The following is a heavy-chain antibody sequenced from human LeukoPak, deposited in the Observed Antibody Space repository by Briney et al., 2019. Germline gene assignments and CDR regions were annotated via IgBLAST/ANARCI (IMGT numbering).Heavy chain of an antibody. CDR1: GFSITDHY. D-gene: IGHD4-17*01. CDR3: VRVRHGDYFDY. J-gene: IGHJ4*02. Sequence: GGSLRLSCAASGFSITDHYMDWVRQARGKGLEWVGRTRNKPNGYTTDYGTSVKGRFIVSRDDSENSLYLQMNGLKTEDTAVYYCVRVRHGDYFDYWGQGTLVTVSS. CDR2: TRNKPNGYTT. V-gene: IGHV3-72*01.